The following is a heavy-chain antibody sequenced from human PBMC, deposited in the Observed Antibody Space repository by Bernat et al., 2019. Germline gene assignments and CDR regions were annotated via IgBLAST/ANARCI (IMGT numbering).Heavy chain of an antibody. CDR2: ISGSGGST. V-gene: IGHV3-23*01. D-gene: IGHD2-15*01. Sequence: EVQLLESGGGLVQPGGSLRLSCAASGFTFSSYAMSWVRQAPGKGLEWASAISGSGGSTYYADSVKGRFTISRDNSKNTLYLQLSSLRAEDTAVYYCAKVGCSGGSCYYGYYYYGMVVWGQGTTVTVSS. CDR1: GFTFSSYA. J-gene: IGHJ6*02. CDR3: AKVGCSGGSCYYGYYYYGMVV.